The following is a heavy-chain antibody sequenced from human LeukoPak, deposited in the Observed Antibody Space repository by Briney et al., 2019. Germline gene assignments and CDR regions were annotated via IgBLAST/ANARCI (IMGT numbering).Heavy chain of an antibody. V-gene: IGHV7-4-1*02. J-gene: IGHJ4*02. CDR1: GYTFTSYA. Sequence: GASVKVSCKASGYTFTSYAMNWVRQAPGQGLEWMGWINTNTGNPTYAQGFTGRFVFSLDTSVSTAYLQISSLKAEDTAVYYCASGPYSYYDFWSGYFGLDYWGQGTLVTVSS. D-gene: IGHD3-3*01. CDR2: INTNTGNP. CDR3: ASGPYSYYDFWSGYFGLDY.